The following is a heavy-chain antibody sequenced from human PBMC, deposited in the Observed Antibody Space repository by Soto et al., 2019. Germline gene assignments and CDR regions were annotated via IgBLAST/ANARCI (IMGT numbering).Heavy chain of an antibody. Sequence: QPGGSLRLSCSASGFTFNRYAMSWVRQAPGKGLEWVSAIIDDGGRAYYADSVKGRFTISRDNSKNTLSLQMNSLRAEDTAVYYCAKDKMEKWLVGGYFDYWGQGTQVTVSS. D-gene: IGHD6-19*01. V-gene: IGHV3-23*01. CDR2: IIDDGGRA. CDR3: AKDKMEKWLVGGYFDY. CDR1: GFTFNRYA. J-gene: IGHJ4*03.